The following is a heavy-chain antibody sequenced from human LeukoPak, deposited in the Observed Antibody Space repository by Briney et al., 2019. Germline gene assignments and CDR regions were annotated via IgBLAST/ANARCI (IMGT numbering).Heavy chain of an antibody. D-gene: IGHD1-26*01. J-gene: IGHJ4*02. Sequence: GRSLRLSCAASGFTLSSYWMSWVRQAPGKGLEWVANIKYDGSGKYYADSVKGRFTISRDDAKNSLYLEMNRLRVEDTAVYYCARDLFSGSYQEDFWGQGTLVTVSS. CDR2: IKYDGSGK. CDR3: ARDLFSGSYQEDF. CDR1: GFTLSSYW. V-gene: IGHV3-7*01.